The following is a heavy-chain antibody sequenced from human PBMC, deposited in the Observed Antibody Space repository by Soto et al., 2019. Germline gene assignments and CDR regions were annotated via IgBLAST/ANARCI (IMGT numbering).Heavy chain of an antibody. Sequence: WGSLSLSCAASGFTFTTYSMKLVRQAPGKGLEWVSYISFSSSTIFYADSVRGRFTISRDNAKNSLYLQMNTLRDEDTAVYYCARDNGMAGSFDPWGQGTLVTVSS. CDR2: ISFSSSTI. V-gene: IGHV3-48*02. J-gene: IGHJ5*02. D-gene: IGHD2-8*01. CDR3: ARDNGMAGSFDP. CDR1: GFTFTTYS.